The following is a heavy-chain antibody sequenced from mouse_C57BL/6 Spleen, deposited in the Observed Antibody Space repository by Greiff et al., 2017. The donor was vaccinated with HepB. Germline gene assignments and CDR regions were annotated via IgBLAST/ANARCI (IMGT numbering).Heavy chain of an antibody. Sequence: VKLVESGPGLVQPSQRLSITCTVSGFSLTSYGVHWVRQSPGKGLEWLGVIWRGGSTDYNAAFMSRLSITKDNSKSQVFFKMNSLQADDTAIYYCAKNGGLRDYAMDYWGQGTSVTVSS. J-gene: IGHJ4*01. CDR1: GFSLTSYG. D-gene: IGHD2-4*01. V-gene: IGHV2-5*01. CDR3: AKNGGLRDYAMDY. CDR2: IWRGGST.